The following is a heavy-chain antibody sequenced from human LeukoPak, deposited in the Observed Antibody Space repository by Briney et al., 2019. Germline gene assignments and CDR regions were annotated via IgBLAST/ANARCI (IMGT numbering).Heavy chain of an antibody. CDR3: ARLYCSGGSCYSGWFDP. J-gene: IGHJ5*02. CDR2: IYYSGST. Sequence: PSETLSLTCTVSGGSISSYYWGWIRQPPGKGLEWIGSIYYSGSTYYNPSLKSRVTISVDTSKNQFSLKLSSVTAADTAVYYCARLYCSGGSCYSGWFDPWGQGTLVTVSS. D-gene: IGHD2-15*01. CDR1: GGSISSYY. V-gene: IGHV4-39*07.